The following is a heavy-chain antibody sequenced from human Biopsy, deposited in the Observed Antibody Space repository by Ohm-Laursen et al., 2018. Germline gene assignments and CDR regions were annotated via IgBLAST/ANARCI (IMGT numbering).Heavy chain of an antibody. V-gene: IGHV1-18*01. CDR1: GYTFTNYG. CDR2: ISPYDGDT. CDR3: ARDRWPHVTLLGLVVCDF. Sequence: ASVKVSCKASGYTFTNYGISWVRQAPGQGLEWMGWISPYDGDTDYAQKLQGRVTMTTDTSTSTAYMDLRSLRSDDTAVYYCARDRWPHVTLLGLVVCDFWGQGTLVSVSS. J-gene: IGHJ4*02. D-gene: IGHD3-3*01.